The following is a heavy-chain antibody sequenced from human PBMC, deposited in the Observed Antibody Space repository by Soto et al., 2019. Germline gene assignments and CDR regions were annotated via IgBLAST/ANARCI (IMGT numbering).Heavy chain of an antibody. V-gene: IGHV3-23*01. CDR2: ISGSGGST. CDR1: GFTFSSYA. Sequence: PGGSLRLSCAASGFTFSSYAMSWVRQAPGKGLEWVSAISGSGGSTYYADSVKGRFTISRDNSKNTLYLQMNSLRAEDTAVYYCARPIVVVITGHFHYWGQGTLVTVSS. J-gene: IGHJ4*02. CDR3: ARPIVVVITGHFHY. D-gene: IGHD3-22*01.